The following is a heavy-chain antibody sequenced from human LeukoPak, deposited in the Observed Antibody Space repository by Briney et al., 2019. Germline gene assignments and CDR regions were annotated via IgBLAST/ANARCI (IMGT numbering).Heavy chain of an antibody. CDR1: GFTFSSYA. V-gene: IGHV3-30-3*01. D-gene: IGHD6-13*01. CDR2: ISYDGSNK. Sequence: GGSLRLSCAASGFTFSSYAMHWVRQAPGKGLEWVAVISYDGSNKYYADSVKGRFTISRDNSKNTLYLQMNSLRAENTAVYYCAKGVYTPYSNSWFDYWGQGTLVTVSS. J-gene: IGHJ5*01. CDR3: AKGVYTPYSNSWFDY.